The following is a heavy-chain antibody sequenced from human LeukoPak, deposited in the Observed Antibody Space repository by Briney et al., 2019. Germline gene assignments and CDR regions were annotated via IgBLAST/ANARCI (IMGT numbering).Heavy chain of an antibody. J-gene: IGHJ5*02. D-gene: IGHD2-21*02. V-gene: IGHV1-69*01. Sequence: SVKVSCKAAGGTFSSYAISWVRQAPGQGLEWMGGIIPIFGTAKYAQKFQGRVTITADELTRTAYMELSSLRSEDTAVYYCARAPSLVVTASPWLGWFDPWGQGTLVTVSS. CDR2: IIPIFGTA. CDR1: GGTFSSYA. CDR3: ARAPSLVVTASPWLGWFDP.